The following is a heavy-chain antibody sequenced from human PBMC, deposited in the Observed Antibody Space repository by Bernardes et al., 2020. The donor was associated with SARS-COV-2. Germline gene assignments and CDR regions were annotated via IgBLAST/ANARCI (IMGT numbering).Heavy chain of an antibody. CDR2: ISGSGGST. V-gene: IGHV3-23*01. CDR3: ARGSTSPYRNWFDP. J-gene: IGHJ5*02. CDR1: GFTFSSYA. D-gene: IGHD2-2*01. Sequence: GWSLRLSCAASGFTFSSYAMSWVRQAPGNGLEWVSAISGSGGSTYYADSVKGRFTISRDNSKNTLYLQMNSLRAEDTAVYYCARGSTSPYRNWFDPWGQGTLVTVSS.